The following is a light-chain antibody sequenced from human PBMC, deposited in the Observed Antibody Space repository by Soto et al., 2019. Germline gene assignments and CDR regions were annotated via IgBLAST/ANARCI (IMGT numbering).Light chain of an antibody. Sequence: DIQMTQSPSSLSAYLGARVTITCRASQGISNYLAWYQQKPGRLPKLLLFGASTLQSGVPARFSGRGSGTLFTLTINGLLPEDVATYYCQKYDRAPFTFGPGTKVDFK. V-gene: IGKV1-27*01. CDR2: GAS. CDR3: QKYDRAPFT. J-gene: IGKJ3*01. CDR1: QGISNY.